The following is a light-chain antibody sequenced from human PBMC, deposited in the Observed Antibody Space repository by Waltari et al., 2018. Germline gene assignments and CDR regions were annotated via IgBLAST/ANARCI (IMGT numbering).Light chain of an antibody. CDR3: STWDDYLSGVV. J-gene: IGLJ2*01. Sequence: SVLTQPPSASGTPGQTVTISCSGRYSNMGTNTVKWYQQLPGTAPKLLIYSDNQRRSGVPDRFSGSKSGTSASLAISGLQSEDEADYYCSTWDDYLSGVVFGEGTKLTVL. CDR1: YSNMGTNT. V-gene: IGLV1-44*01. CDR2: SDN.